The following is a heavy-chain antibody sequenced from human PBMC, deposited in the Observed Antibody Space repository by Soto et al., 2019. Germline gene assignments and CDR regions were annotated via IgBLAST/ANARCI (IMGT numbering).Heavy chain of an antibody. CDR1: GGSIFSHY. V-gene: IGHV4-59*11. CDR2: IYYSGST. CDR3: ARGHNLGRSTFDI. J-gene: IGHJ3*02. D-gene: IGHD7-27*01. Sequence: PSETLSLTCTVSGGSIFSHYWGWIRQPPGKGLEYIGYIYYSGSTNYNPSLKSRVTISVDMSREQFTLKLTSVTAADTAVYYCARGHNLGRSTFDIWGQGTSVTVSS.